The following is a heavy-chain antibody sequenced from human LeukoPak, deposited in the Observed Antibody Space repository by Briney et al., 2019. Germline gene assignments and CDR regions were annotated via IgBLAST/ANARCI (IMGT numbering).Heavy chain of an antibody. J-gene: IGHJ3*02. D-gene: IGHD2-2*02. V-gene: IGHV1-8*03. CDR2: MNPNSGNT. CDR3: ARFRYCSSTSCYRRIEAFDI. CDR1: GYTFTSYD. Sequence: ASVKVSCKASGYTFTSYDINWVRQATGQGLEWMGWMNPNSGNTGYAQKFQGRVTITRNTSISTAYMELSSLRSEDTAVYYCARFRYCSSTSCYRRIEAFDIWGQGTMVTVSS.